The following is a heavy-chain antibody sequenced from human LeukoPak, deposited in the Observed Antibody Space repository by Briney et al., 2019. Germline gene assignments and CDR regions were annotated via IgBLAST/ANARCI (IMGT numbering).Heavy chain of an antibody. CDR2: ISGSGGST. CDR1: GFTFSSYA. D-gene: IGHD5-18*01. Sequence: GGSLRLSCAASGFTFSSYAMSWVRQAPGKGLEWVSAISGSGGSTYYADSVKGRFTISRDNSKNTLYLQMNSLRAEDTAVYYCAKLLIDTAMTLQHFDYWGQGTLVTVSS. J-gene: IGHJ4*02. V-gene: IGHV3-23*01. CDR3: AKLLIDTAMTLQHFDY.